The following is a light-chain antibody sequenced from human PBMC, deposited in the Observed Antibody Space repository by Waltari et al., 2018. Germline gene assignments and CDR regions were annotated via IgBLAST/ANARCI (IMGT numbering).Light chain of an antibody. CDR2: EAS. V-gene: IGKV1-5*03. CDR1: QSISKW. Sequence: DIRMTKSPATLSASAGDRVIISCRASQSISKWLAWYQQNPGKAPKLLIYEASTLQSGVPSRFSGTGSGTDFTLTISSLQPDDFATYYCQQYNSYSLLTFGGGTKVEIK. J-gene: IGKJ4*01. CDR3: QQYNSYSLLT.